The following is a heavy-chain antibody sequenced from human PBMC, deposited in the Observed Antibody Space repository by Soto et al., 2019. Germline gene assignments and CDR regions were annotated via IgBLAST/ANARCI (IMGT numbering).Heavy chain of an antibody. CDR1: GGTFSSYA. J-gene: IGHJ4*02. CDR3: ARDRHDSSGYYSDY. Sequence: ASVKVSYKASGGTFSSYAISWVRQAPGQGLEWMGGIIPIFGTANYAQKFQGRVTITADESTSTAYMELSSLRSEDTAVYYCARDRHDSSGYYSDYWGQGTLVTVSS. CDR2: IIPIFGTA. D-gene: IGHD3-22*01. V-gene: IGHV1-69*13.